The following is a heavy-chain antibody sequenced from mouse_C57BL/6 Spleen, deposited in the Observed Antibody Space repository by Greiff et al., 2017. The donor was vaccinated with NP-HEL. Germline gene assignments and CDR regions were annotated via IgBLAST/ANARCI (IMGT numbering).Heavy chain of an antibody. D-gene: IGHD1-1*01. CDR2: IYPGDGDT. CDR3: ARDYYGWYFDV. V-gene: IGHV1-82*01. J-gene: IGHJ1*03. Sequence: QVQLQQSGPELVKPGASVKISCKASGYAFSSSWMNWVKQRPGKGLEWIGRIYPGDGDTNYNGKFKGKATLTADKASSTAYMQLSSLTSEDSAVYFCARDYYGWYFDVWGTGTTGTVSS. CDR1: GYAFSSSW.